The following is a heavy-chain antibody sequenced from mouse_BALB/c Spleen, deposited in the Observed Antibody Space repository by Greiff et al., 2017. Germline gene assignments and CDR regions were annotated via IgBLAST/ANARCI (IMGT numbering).Heavy chain of an antibody. CDR3: ARHDYDLDY. CDR1: GYAFSNYL. CDR2: IYPGSSDT. D-gene: IGHD2-4*01. V-gene: IGHV1-54*01. J-gene: IGHJ2*01. Sequence: QVLLQQSGAELVRPGASVKVSCKASGYAFSNYLIEWVKQRPGQGLEWIGDIYPGSSDTNYNQKFKGKAKLTAVTSANTAYMELSSLTNEDSAVYYCARHDYDLDYWGQGTTLTVSA.